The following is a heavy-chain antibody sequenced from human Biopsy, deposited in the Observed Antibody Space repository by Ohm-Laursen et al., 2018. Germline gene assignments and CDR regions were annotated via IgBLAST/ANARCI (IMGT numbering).Heavy chain of an antibody. D-gene: IGHD1-7*01. J-gene: IGHJ3*02. CDR2: IYTSGSS. V-gene: IGHV4-4*07. CDR1: GGSLSNYY. CDR3: ARDYGLELGGLEAFDI. Sequence: SQTLSLTCSVSGGSLSNYYWSWIRQPAGKGLEWIGRIYTSGSSNKNPSLMSRVTMSVDTSKNQFSLKVNSVTAADTAVYYCARDYGLELGGLEAFDIWGQGTMVTVSS.